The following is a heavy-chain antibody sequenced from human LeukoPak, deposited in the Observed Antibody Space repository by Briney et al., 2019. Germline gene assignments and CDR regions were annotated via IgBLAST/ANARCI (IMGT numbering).Heavy chain of an antibody. CDR1: GGSISSYF. J-gene: IGHJ5*02. D-gene: IGHD3-10*01. Sequence: PSETLSLTCAVPGGSISSYFWSWIRQPAGKGLEWIGRIYASGSTNYTPSLKSRATISVDTSKKQFSRRRSTVTAADTAVYYCARDRRSSGSPIFGGNWIDPWGQGTLVTISS. CDR2: IYASGST. V-gene: IGHV4-4*07. CDR3: ARDRRSSGSPIFGGNWIDP.